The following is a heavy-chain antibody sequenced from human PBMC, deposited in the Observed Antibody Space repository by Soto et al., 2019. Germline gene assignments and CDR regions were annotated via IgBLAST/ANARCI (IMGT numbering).Heavy chain of an antibody. CDR3: AKESECGSSSGWFDP. CDR1: GFTFSSYA. V-gene: IGHV3-23*01. Sequence: GGSLRLSCAASGFTFSSYAMSWVRQAPGKGLEWVSAISGSGGSTYYADSVKGRFTISRDNSKNTLYLQMNSLRAEDTAVYCGAKESECGSSSGWFDPWGQGTLVTVSS. CDR2: ISGSGGST. J-gene: IGHJ5*02. D-gene: IGHD6-6*01.